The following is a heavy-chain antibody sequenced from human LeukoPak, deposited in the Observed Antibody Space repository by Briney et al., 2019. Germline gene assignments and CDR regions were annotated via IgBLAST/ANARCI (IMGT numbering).Heavy chain of an antibody. CDR3: ARDIVWGTDYFDY. J-gene: IGHJ4*02. CDR2: INNSGST. Sequence: SETLSLTCAVYGGSFSGYYWSWIRQPPGKGLEWIGEINNSGSTNYNPSLKSRVTISVDTSKNQFSLKLSSVTAADTAVYYCARDIVWGTDYFDYWGQGTLVTVSS. V-gene: IGHV4-34*01. CDR1: GGSFSGYY. D-gene: IGHD3-16*01.